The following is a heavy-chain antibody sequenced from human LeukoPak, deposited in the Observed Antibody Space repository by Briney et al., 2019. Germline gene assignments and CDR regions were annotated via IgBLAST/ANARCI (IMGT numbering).Heavy chain of an antibody. J-gene: IGHJ4*02. CDR2: ISSSGAFI. CDR1: GFTFSSYS. D-gene: IGHD2-8*01. Sequence: GGSLRLSCAASGFTFSSYSMNWVRQAPGKGLEWVSLISSSGAFIYYADSVKGRFTTSRDNARNSLSLQMNSLRAGDTAIYFCARDVNILYLNSWGQGTLVTVSS. V-gene: IGHV3-21*01. CDR3: ARDVNILYLNS.